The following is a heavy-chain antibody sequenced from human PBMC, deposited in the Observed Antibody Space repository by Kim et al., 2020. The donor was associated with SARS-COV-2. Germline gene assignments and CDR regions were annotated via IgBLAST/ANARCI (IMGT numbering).Heavy chain of an antibody. Sequence: SETLSLTCTVSGGSISSSSYYWGWIRQPPGKGLEWIGSIYYSGSTYYNPSLKSRVTISVDTSKNQFSLKLSSVTAADTAVYYCARDFAPLDYDSSGYYPYWGQGTLVTVSS. CDR3: ARDFAPLDYDSSGYYPY. CDR1: GGSISSSSYY. CDR2: IYYSGST. D-gene: IGHD3-22*01. J-gene: IGHJ4*02. V-gene: IGHV4-39*07.